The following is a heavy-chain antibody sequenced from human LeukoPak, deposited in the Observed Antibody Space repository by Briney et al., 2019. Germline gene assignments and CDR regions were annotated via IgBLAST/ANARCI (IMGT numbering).Heavy chain of an antibody. CDR2: IDARSGIT. Sequence: GGSLRLSCAVSGFTFTIFGLNWVRQAPGKGPEWVSYIDARSGITYYADSVQGRFTISRDDARESVFLQMDGLRVDDTAVYYCARTYDFGRGPPGDAFDNWGPGTWVIVS. D-gene: IGHD3-3*01. V-gene: IGHV3-48*01. J-gene: IGHJ3*02. CDR1: GFTFTIFG. CDR3: ARTYDFGRGPPGDAFDN.